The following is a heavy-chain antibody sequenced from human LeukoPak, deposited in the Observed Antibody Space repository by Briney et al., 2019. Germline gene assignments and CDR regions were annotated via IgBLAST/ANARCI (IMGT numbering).Heavy chain of an antibody. CDR1: GFTFSNYP. CDR3: AKDPRFTIFGVVITGFDY. Sequence: GGSLRLSCAASGFTFSNYPMNWVRQAPGKGLEWVSAISGSGGSTYYADSVKGRFTISRDNSKNTLYLQMNSLRAEDTAVYYCAKDPRFTIFGVVITGFDYWGQGTLVTVSS. J-gene: IGHJ4*02. CDR2: ISGSGGST. V-gene: IGHV3-23*01. D-gene: IGHD3-3*01.